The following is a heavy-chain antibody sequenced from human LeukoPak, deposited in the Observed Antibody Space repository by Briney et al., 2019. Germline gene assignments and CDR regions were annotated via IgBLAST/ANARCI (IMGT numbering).Heavy chain of an antibody. J-gene: IGHJ4*02. CDR2: INSYGSTT. CDR1: GFTFSSYW. D-gene: IGHD3-16*01. V-gene: IGHV3-74*01. Sequence: PGGSLRLSCAASGFTFSSYWMHWVRQDPGKGLVWVSRINSYGSTTTYADSVKGRFTISRDNAKNTLYLQMNSLRAEDTAVYYCKTQRWGDPFEYWGQGTLVTVSS. CDR3: KTQRWGDPFEY.